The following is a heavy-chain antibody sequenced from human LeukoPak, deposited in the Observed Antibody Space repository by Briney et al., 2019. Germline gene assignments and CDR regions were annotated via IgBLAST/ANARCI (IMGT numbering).Heavy chain of an antibody. CDR1: GGSISSSSYY. CDR3: ARDLLSSSVN. D-gene: IGHD6-6*01. J-gene: IGHJ4*02. Sequence: PSETLSLTCTVSGGSISSSSYYWGWIRQPPGKGLEWIGSIYYSGSTYYNPSLKSRVTISVDTSKNQFSLKLSSVTAADTAVYYCARDLLSSSVNWGQGTLVTVSS. V-gene: IGHV4-39*07. CDR2: IYYSGST.